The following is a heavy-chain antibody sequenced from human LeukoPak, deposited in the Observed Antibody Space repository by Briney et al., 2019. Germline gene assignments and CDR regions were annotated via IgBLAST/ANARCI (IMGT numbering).Heavy chain of an antibody. V-gene: IGHV3-21*01. Sequence: PGGSLRLSCAASGFTFSSYSMNWVRQAPGKGLEWVSSISSSSSYIYYAASVKGRFTISRDNAKNSLYLQMNSLRAEDTAVYYCARDGEMGRDFDYWGQGTLVTVSS. D-gene: IGHD5-24*01. J-gene: IGHJ4*02. CDR3: ARDGEMGRDFDY. CDR2: ISSSSSYI. CDR1: GFTFSSYS.